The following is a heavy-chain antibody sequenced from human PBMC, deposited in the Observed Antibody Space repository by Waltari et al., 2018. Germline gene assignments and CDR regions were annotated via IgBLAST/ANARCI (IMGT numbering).Heavy chain of an antibody. CDR1: GGSTSNLTFT. Sequence: QVQLQESGPGLAQASQTLSLTCDVSGGSTSNLTFTWGWIRQPAGKGLEWIGRIYRSGVTDYNPSLRGRATMFLDMSKNQFSLTVDSLIAADTAVYYCAVSPDTATSRAAFHFWGPGTTVSVSS. J-gene: IGHJ6*02. CDR2: IYRSGVT. D-gene: IGHD5-18*01. CDR3: AVSPDTATSRAAFHF. V-gene: IGHV4-61*02.